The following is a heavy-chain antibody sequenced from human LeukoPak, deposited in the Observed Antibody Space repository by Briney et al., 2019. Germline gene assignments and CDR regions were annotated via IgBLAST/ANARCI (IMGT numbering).Heavy chain of an antibody. D-gene: IGHD3-10*01. CDR1: GFTFSSYE. Sequence: GGSLRLSCAASGFTFSSYEMNWVRQAPGKGLEWVSYISSSGSTIYYADSVKGRFTISRDNAKNSLYLQMNSLRAEDTAVYYCAREPSKLLWFGELLGNNDYWGQGTLVTVSS. J-gene: IGHJ4*02. CDR2: ISSSGSTI. V-gene: IGHV3-48*03. CDR3: AREPSKLLWFGELLGNNDY.